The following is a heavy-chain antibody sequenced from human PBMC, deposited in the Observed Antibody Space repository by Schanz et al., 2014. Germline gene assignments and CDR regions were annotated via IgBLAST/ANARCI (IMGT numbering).Heavy chain of an antibody. CDR1: GFTVDSNY. D-gene: IGHD3-10*01. CDR2: IYPDGST. Sequence: VQLLESGGGLVQPGGSLKLSCSASGFTVDSNYMSWVRQAPGKGLEWVSIIYPDGSTNYGDSMKGRFTVSRDEWKNTLYLQMNSLRGEDSAVYYCARPSGSYFWAFDIWGQGTMVTVSS. V-gene: IGHV3-66*01. CDR3: ARPSGSYFWAFDI. J-gene: IGHJ3*02.